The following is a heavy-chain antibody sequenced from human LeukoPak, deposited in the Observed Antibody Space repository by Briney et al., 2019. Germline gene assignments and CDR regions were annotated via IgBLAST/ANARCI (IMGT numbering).Heavy chain of an antibody. CDR3: AKEMRTQKRRVPAASTDDAFDI. J-gene: IGHJ3*02. CDR2: ISGSGGST. D-gene: IGHD2-2*01. V-gene: IGHV3-23*01. CDR1: GFTFSSYA. Sequence: GGSLRLSCAASGFTFSSYAMSWVRQAPGKGLEWVSAISGSGGSTYYADSVKGRFTISRDNSKNTLYLQMNSLRAEDTAVYYCAKEMRTQKRRVPAASTDDAFDIWGQGTMVTVSS.